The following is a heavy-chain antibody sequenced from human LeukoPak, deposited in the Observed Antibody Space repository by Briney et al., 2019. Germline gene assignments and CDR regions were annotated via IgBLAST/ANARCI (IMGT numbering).Heavy chain of an antibody. Sequence: QPGGSLRLSCAASGFTFTTYAMGWVRQAPGKGLEWVSSIKGGGGDPFYADSVKGRFTISRDNAKNSLYLQMNSLRAEDTAVYYCTRGTGYDFWSGYYYYGMDVWGQGTTVTVSS. J-gene: IGHJ6*02. D-gene: IGHD3-3*01. V-gene: IGHV3-23*01. CDR1: GFTFTTYA. CDR2: IKGGGGDP. CDR3: TRGTGYDFWSGYYYYGMDV.